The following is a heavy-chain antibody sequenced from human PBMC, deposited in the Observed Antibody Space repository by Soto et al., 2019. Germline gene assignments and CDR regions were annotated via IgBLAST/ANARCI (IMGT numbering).Heavy chain of an antibody. CDR2: ISYDGSNK. CDR1: GFTFSSYG. CDR3: AKDYLRYCSGGSCYSDY. D-gene: IGHD2-15*01. V-gene: IGHV3-30*18. Sequence: QVQLVESGGGVVQPGRSLRLSCAASGFTFSSYGMHWVRQAPGKGLEWVAGISYDGSNKYYADSVKGLFTISRDNSKNTLYLQMNSLRAEDTAVYYCAKDYLRYCSGGSCYSDYWGQGTLVTVSS. J-gene: IGHJ4*02.